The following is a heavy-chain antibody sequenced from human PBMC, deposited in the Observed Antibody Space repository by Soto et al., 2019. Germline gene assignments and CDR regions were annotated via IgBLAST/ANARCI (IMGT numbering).Heavy chain of an antibody. Sequence: SETLSLTCAVYGGSISSGGYYWSWIRQHPGKGLEWIGYIYYSGSTYYNPSLKSRVTISVDTSKNQFSLKLSSVTAADTAVYYCARITITHFDPWGQGTLVTVSS. J-gene: IGHJ5*02. CDR1: GGSISSGGYY. CDR3: ARITITHFDP. CDR2: IYYSGST. V-gene: IGHV4-31*11. D-gene: IGHD3-10*01.